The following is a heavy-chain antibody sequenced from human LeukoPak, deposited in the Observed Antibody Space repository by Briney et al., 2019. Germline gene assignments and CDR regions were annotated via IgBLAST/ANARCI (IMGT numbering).Heavy chain of an antibody. J-gene: IGHJ3*02. CDR2: IYHSGST. Sequence: SETLSLTCAVSGGSIRSSNWWSWVRQPPGKGLEWIGEIYHSGSTNYNPSLKSRVTISVDKSKNQFSLKLSSVTAADTAVYYCARDKFPLVGATGDGGFDIWGQGTMVTVSS. CDR1: GGSIRSSNW. V-gene: IGHV4-4*02. CDR3: ARDKFPLVGATGDGGFDI. D-gene: IGHD1-26*01.